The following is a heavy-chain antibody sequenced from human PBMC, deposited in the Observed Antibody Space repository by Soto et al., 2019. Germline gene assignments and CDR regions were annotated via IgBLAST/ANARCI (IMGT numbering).Heavy chain of an antibody. V-gene: IGHV3-30-3*01. Sequence: GGSLRLSCAASGFTFSSYAMHWVRQAPGKGLEWVAVISFGGDNKYYADSVKGRFTISRDNSMNALYLQMNSLRIEDTAVYYCAHPRGYGVFDAYDIWGQGTMVTVSS. CDR2: ISFGGDNK. J-gene: IGHJ3*02. CDR3: AHPRGYGVFDAYDI. D-gene: IGHD4-17*01. CDR1: GFTFSSYA.